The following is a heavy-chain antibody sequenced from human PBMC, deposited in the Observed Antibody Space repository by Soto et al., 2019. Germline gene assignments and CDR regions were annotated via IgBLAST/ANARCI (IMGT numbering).Heavy chain of an antibody. CDR3: AGDSTDSRPSTGYYYYYYGMDV. V-gene: IGHV3-33*01. J-gene: IGHJ6*02. CDR1: GFTFSSYG. CDR2: IWYDGSNK. Sequence: LRLSCAASGFTFSSYGMHWVRQAPGKGLEWVAVIWYDGSNKYYTDSVKGRFTVSRDNSKNTLYLQMNILRAEDTAVYYCAGDSTDSRPSTGYYYYYYGMDVWGQGTTVTVSS. D-gene: IGHD6-6*01.